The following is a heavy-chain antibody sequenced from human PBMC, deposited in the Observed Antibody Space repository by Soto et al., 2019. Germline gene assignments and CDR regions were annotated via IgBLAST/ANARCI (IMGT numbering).Heavy chain of an antibody. Sequence: QVQLVQSGAEVKKPGSSVKVSCKASGGTFSSYTISWVRQAPGQGLEWMGRIIPILGIANYAQKFQGRVTINADKATSTAYMELSSLRSEDTAVYYCARDSLTDSLPSYWGQGTLVTVSS. CDR2: IIPILGIA. V-gene: IGHV1-69*08. D-gene: IGHD3-22*01. CDR3: ARDSLTDSLPSY. CDR1: GGTFSSYT. J-gene: IGHJ4*02.